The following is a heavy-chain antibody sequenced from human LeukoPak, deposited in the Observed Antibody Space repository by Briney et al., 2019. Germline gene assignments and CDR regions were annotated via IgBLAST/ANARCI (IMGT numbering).Heavy chain of an antibody. J-gene: IGHJ4*02. CDR1: GFTFSAYA. CDR2: IYDDNT. D-gene: IGHD3-10*01. V-gene: IGHV3-23*01. CDR3: AARKVRGVWFYLDY. Sequence: GVSLRLSCAASGFTFSAYAMAWVRQAPGKGLEWVSTIYDDNTYYADSVKGRFAISTDNSKNTLYLQMNSLRVEDTAVYFCAARKVRGVWFYLDYWGQGTLVTVSS.